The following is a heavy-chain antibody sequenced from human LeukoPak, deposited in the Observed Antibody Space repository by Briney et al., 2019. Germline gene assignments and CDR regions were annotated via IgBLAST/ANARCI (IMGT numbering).Heavy chain of an antibody. V-gene: IGHV3-48*01. Sequence: GGSLRLSCAASGFTFSNAWMSWVRQAPGKGLEWVSYISSSSSTIYYADSVRRRFTISRDNDKNSLYLQMNSLRAEDTAVYYCARDLVGATDYWGQGTLVTVSS. CDR1: GFTFSNAW. J-gene: IGHJ4*02. D-gene: IGHD1-26*01. CDR2: ISSSSSTI. CDR3: ARDLVGATDY.